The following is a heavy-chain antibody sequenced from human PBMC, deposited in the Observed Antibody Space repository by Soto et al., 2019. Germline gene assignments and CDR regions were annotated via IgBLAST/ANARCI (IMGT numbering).Heavy chain of an antibody. J-gene: IGHJ6*02. CDR3: ARGGITIYYYYYGMDV. Sequence: PSETLSLTCTVSGGSVSSGSYYWSWIRQPPGKGLEWIGYIYYSGCTNYNPSLKSRVTISVDTSKNQFSLKLSSVTAADTAVYYCARGGITIYYYYYGMDVWGQGTTVTVSS. V-gene: IGHV4-61*01. CDR2: IYYSGCT. CDR1: GGSVSSGSYY. D-gene: IGHD3-3*01.